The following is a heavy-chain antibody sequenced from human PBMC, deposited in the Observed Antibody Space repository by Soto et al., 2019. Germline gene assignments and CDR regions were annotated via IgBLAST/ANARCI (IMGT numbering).Heavy chain of an antibody. V-gene: IGHV3-74*01. J-gene: IGHJ4*02. Sequence: EVQLVESGGGLVQPGGSLRLSCAASGFTFSNFWMHWVRQVPGKGLMWVSRINEDGRIINYADSVKGRFTISRDNARDTWYWEINGLRAEDRAIYYSTRDIGGGGAYWGQGALVTVSS. CDR1: GFTFSNFW. D-gene: IGHD3-10*01. CDR3: TRDIGGGGAY. CDR2: INEDGRII.